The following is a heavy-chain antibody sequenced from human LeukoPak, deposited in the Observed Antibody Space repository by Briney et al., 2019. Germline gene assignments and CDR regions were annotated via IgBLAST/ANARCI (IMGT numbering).Heavy chain of an antibody. Sequence: GGSLRLSCAASGFTFSSYAMSWVRQAPGKGLEWVSAISGSGGSTYYADSVKGRFTISRVNSKNTLYLQMNSLRAEDTAVYYCARSTNPDSSSWKDWGQGTLVTVSS. CDR2: ISGSGGST. CDR3: ARSTNPDSSSWKD. CDR1: GFTFSSYA. J-gene: IGHJ4*02. V-gene: IGHV3-23*01. D-gene: IGHD6-13*01.